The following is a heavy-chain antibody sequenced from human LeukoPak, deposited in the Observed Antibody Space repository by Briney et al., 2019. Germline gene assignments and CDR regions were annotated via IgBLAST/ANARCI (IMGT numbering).Heavy chain of an antibody. CDR2: INHSGST. D-gene: IGHD3-16*01. Sequence: SETLSLTCTVSGGSIRSSIYNWGWIRQPPGKGLEWIGEINHSGSTNYNPSLKSRVTISVDTSKNQFSLKLSSVTAADTAVYYCAGGRSYYYYMDVWGKGTTVTISS. CDR3: AGGRSYYYYMDV. J-gene: IGHJ6*03. CDR1: GGSIRSSIYN. V-gene: IGHV4-39*07.